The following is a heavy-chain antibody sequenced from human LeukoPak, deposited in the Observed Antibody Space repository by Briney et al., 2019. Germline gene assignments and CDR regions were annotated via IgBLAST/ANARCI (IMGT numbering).Heavy chain of an antibody. J-gene: IGHJ4*02. CDR3: ARGYCSGGSCAPLG. CDR2: ISAYNGNT. CDR1: GYSFTGYY. D-gene: IGHD2-15*01. V-gene: IGHV1-18*04. Sequence: GASVKVSCKASGYSFTGYYMHWVRQAPGQGLEWMGWISAYNGNTNYAQKLQGRVTMTTDTSTSTAYMELRSLRSDDTAVYYCARGYCSGGSCAPLGWGQGTLVTVSS.